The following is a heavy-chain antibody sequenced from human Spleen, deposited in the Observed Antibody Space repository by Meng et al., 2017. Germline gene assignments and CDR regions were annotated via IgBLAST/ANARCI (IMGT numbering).Heavy chain of an antibody. J-gene: IGHJ4*02. Sequence: QVHLVQSGAEVKKPGASVRISCKASGYSFSSYAMHWVRQAPGQRLEWLGLMDAGNGYARYSQKFQGRVTIIRDTSANTDYMELSSLTSEDTAIYFCVRGNGPGAYLLDYWGQGALVTVSS. V-gene: IGHV1-3*01. CDR2: MDAGNGYA. CDR1: GYSFSSYA. D-gene: IGHD3-10*01. CDR3: VRGNGPGAYLLDY.